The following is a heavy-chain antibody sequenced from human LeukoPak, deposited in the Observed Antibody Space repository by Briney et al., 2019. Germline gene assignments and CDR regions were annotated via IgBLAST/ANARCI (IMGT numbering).Heavy chain of an antibody. CDR1: GGSISSSSYY. Sequence: SETLSLTCTVSGGSISSSSYYWGWIRQPPGKGLEWIGSIYYSGSTYYNPSLKSRVTISVDTSKNQFSLKLSSVTAADTAVYCCARRAAVAGKGAFDIWGQGTMVTVSS. CDR3: ARRAAVAGKGAFDI. CDR2: IYYSGST. V-gene: IGHV4-39*01. J-gene: IGHJ3*02. D-gene: IGHD6-19*01.